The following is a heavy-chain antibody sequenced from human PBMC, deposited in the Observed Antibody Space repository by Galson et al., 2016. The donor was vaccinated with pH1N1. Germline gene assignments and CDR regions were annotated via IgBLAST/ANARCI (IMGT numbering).Heavy chain of an antibody. CDR2: INPNTGTT. D-gene: IGHD1-26*01. J-gene: IGHJ4*02. CDR3: ARPPYYSGSFYEY. CDR1: GYSFIDYY. V-gene: IGHV1-2*02. Sequence: SVKVSCKASGYSFIDYYIHRVRQAPGQGLEWMGWINPNTGTTNYAQGFQGRVTMTRDTSISTAYMELSGLRSDDTAVYYCARPPYYSGSFYEYWGQGTLVTVSS.